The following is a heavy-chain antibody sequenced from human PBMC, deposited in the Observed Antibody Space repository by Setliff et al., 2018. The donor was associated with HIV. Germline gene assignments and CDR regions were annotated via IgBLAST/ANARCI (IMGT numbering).Heavy chain of an antibody. J-gene: IGHJ4*02. CDR3: ARGPPFAY. CDR1: GGSSIANTFA. V-gene: IGHV4-39*07. Sequence: SETLSLTCSVSGGSSIANTFASTWIRQSPGKGLEYIGDVSYSGATMYTNYNPSLESRVTVSEDTSRHQFSLTLTSVTADDTGIYYCARGPPFAYWGPGLLVTVSS. CDR2: VSYSGATMYT.